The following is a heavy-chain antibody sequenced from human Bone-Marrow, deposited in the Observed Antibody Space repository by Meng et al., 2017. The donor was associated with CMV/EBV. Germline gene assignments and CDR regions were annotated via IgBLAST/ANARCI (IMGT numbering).Heavy chain of an antibody. CDR3: AGGTVYSGSYYFDY. D-gene: IGHD1-26*01. Sequence: ASGFTFSSYGMHWVRQAPGKGLEWVAVIWYDGSNKYYADSVKGRFTISRDNSKNTLYLQMNSLRAEDTAVYYCAGGTVYSGSYYFDYWGQGTLVTVSS. V-gene: IGHV3-33*01. CDR2: IWYDGSNK. CDR1: GFTFSSYG. J-gene: IGHJ4*02.